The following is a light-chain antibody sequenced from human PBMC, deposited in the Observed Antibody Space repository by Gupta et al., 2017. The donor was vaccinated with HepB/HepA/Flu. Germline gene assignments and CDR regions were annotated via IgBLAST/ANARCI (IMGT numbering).Light chain of an antibody. V-gene: IGKV3-20*01. Sequence: IVLTQSPGTLSSSPGERATPSCRASQNVNSNFLAWYQQKPGQAPRPLLYGVSSRATGIPDRFSGSGSGTDFTLTISGLEPEDFAVYYCQQYGSSPRTFGQGTKVEIK. CDR2: GVS. CDR3: QQYGSSPRT. J-gene: IGKJ1*01. CDR1: QNVNSNF.